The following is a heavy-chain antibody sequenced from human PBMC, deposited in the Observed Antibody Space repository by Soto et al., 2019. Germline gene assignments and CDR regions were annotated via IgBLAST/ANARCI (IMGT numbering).Heavy chain of an antibody. CDR2: ISWNSGSI. Sequence: PGGSLRLSCAASGFTFDDYAMHWVRQAPGKGLEWVSGISWNSGSIGYADSVKGRFTISRDNAKNSLYLQMNSLRAEDTALYYLEKKNNAKTYYVFGGGTRRTSYFDYGGEGPLVTXP. D-gene: IGHD3-3*01. V-gene: IGHV3-9*01. J-gene: IGHJ4*02. CDR3: EKKNNAKTYYVFGGGTRRTSYFDY. CDR1: GFTFDDYA.